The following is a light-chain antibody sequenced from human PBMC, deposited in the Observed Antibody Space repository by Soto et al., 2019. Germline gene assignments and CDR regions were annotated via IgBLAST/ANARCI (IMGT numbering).Light chain of an antibody. CDR3: QQYGNSPIT. J-gene: IGKJ5*01. CDR2: GAS. V-gene: IGKV3-20*01. CDR1: QSVTNNY. Sequence: DIVLTQAPGPLSLSPVERSTLSCRASQSVTNNYLAWYQQKPGQAPRLLIDGASSRATGVPDRFSGTVSGTDFTLTISRLEPEDFAVFYCQQYGNSPITFGQGTRLEIK.